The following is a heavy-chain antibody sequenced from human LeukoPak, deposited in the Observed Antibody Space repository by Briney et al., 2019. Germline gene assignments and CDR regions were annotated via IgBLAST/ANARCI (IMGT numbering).Heavy chain of an antibody. J-gene: IGHJ5*02. CDR3: ARAGGRSWFDP. CDR1: EYTFTDHY. CDR2: INPDSGGT. V-gene: IGHV1-2*02. Sequence: ASVKVSCKASEYTFTDHYLHWVRQAPGQGLEWVGWINPDSGGTNYPQKFQGRVTMTTDTSMSTAYMELSRLTSDDTAVYYCARAGGRSWFDPWGQGTLVTVSS.